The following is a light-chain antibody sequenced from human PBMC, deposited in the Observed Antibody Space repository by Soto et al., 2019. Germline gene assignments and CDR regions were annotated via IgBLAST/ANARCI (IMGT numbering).Light chain of an antibody. Sequence: QSVLTQPPSASGTPGQRVTISCSGSSSNIGRNSVYWYQQLPGAAPKLLIYRNNQRPSGVPDRFSGSMSGTSASLAISGLRSEYEADYYCAAWDDSLSGRAFGGGTNLTLL. CDR3: AAWDDSLSGRA. J-gene: IGLJ3*02. CDR2: RNN. V-gene: IGLV1-47*01. CDR1: SSNIGRNS.